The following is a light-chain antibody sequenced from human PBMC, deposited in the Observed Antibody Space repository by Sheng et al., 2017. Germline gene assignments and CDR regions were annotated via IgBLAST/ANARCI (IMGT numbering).Light chain of an antibody. CDR1: SGHSSYI. V-gene: IGLV4-60*03. J-gene: IGLJ3*02. Sequence: QLVLTQSSSASASLGSSVKLTCTLSSGHSSYIIAWHQQQPGKAPRYLMKLEGSGSYNKGSGVPDRFSGLQLVGLTATSPSTNLQSEDEADYYCRRPGTVTRRVFGGRDQAD. CDR3: RRPGTVTRRV. CDR2: LEGSGSY.